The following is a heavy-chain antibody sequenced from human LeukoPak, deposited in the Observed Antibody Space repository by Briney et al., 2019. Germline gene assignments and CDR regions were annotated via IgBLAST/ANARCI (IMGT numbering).Heavy chain of an antibody. CDR1: GDSVSINSAA. CDR2: TYYRSKWYN. D-gene: IGHD2-15*01. Sequence: SQTLSLTCAISGDSVSINSAAWNWIRQSPSRGLEWLGRTYYRSKWYNDYAVSVKSRITINPDTSKNQFSLQLNSVTPEDTAVYYCARVGCSGGNCYSIRNAFDIWGQGTMVTVSS. J-gene: IGHJ3*02. CDR3: ARVGCSGGNCYSIRNAFDI. V-gene: IGHV6-1*01.